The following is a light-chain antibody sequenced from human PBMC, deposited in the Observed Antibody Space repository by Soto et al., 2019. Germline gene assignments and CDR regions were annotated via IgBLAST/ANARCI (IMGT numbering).Light chain of an antibody. CDR1: HGITTNY. CDR3: XXXGGSDLFT. Sequence: LTQLPGTLSFSPGETATLSCRASHGITTNYLAWYQHKIGRAPRLLIAGASSRAAGVPDRFSGSGSGTDFTLTISRXEPAXSXXYXXXXXGGSDLFTFGPGTKLEL. J-gene: IGKJ2*01. V-gene: IGKV3-20*01. CDR2: GAS.